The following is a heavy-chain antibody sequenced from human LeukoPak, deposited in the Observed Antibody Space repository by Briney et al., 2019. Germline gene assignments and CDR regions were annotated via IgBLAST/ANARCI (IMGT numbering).Heavy chain of an antibody. CDR1: GGTFSSYA. D-gene: IGHD2-15*01. CDR3: ARVRCSGGSCYSTLWFDP. CDR2: IIPIFGTA. V-gene: IGHV1-69*13. J-gene: IGHJ5*02. Sequence: SVKVSCKASGGTFSSYAISWVRQAPGQGLEWMGGIIPIFGTANYAQKFQGRVTITADESTSTAYMGLSSLRSEDTAVYYCARVRCSGGSCYSTLWFDPWGQGTLVTVSS.